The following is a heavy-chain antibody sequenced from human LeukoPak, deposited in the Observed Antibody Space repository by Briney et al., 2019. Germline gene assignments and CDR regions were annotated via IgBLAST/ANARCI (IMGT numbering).Heavy chain of an antibody. CDR1: GFTFSSYA. CDR2: ISGSGGST. Sequence: GGSLRLSCAASGFTFSSYAMSWARQAPGKGLEWVSAISGSGGSTYYADSVKGRFTISRDNSENTLYLQMNSLRAEDTAVYYCAKDDYVDTAMVDAFDIWGQGTMVTVSS. CDR3: AKDDYVDTAMVDAFDI. J-gene: IGHJ3*02. V-gene: IGHV3-23*01. D-gene: IGHD5-18*01.